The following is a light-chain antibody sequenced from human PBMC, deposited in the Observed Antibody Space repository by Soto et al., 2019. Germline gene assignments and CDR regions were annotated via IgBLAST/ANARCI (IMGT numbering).Light chain of an antibody. CDR2: DAS. CDR1: QSVSNNY. V-gene: IGKV3D-20*01. J-gene: IGKJ1*01. Sequence: EVMLSQSPGTLSLYPGERATLSCRASQSVSNNYLAWYQQKPGLAPRLVIYDASNRATGIPDRFSGSGSGTDFTLTISRLEPEDFAVYYCQQYGSSRTFGQGSKV. CDR3: QQYGSSRT.